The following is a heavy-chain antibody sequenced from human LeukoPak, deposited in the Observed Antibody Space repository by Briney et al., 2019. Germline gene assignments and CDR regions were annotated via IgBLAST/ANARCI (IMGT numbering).Heavy chain of an antibody. CDR1: GFTFSSYA. V-gene: IGHV3-23*01. Sequence: GGSLRLSCAASGFTFSSYAMSWVRQAPGKGPEWVSAISGSGGSTYYADSVKGRFTISRDNSKNTLYLQMNSLRAEDTAVYYCAKDHKLRGYYYMDVWGKRTTVTVSS. CDR2: ISGSGGST. J-gene: IGHJ6*03. CDR3: AKDHKLRGYYYMDV. D-gene: IGHD4-23*01.